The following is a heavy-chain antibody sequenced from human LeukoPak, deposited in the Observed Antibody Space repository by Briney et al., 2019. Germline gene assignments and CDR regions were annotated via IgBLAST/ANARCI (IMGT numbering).Heavy chain of an antibody. CDR2: IIPILGIA. Sequence: GASVKVSCKASGGTFSSYAISWVRQAPGQGLEWMGRIIPILGIANYAQKFQGRVTITADKSTSTAYMELSSLRSEDTAVYYCASWEPLAAEEQFDPWGQGTLVTVSS. D-gene: IGHD6-13*01. V-gene: IGHV1-69*04. CDR1: GGTFSSYA. CDR3: ASWEPLAAEEQFDP. J-gene: IGHJ5*02.